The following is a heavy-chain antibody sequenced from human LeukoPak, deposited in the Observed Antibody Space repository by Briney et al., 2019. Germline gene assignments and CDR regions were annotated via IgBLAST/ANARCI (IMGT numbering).Heavy chain of an antibody. V-gene: IGHV1-18*01. J-gene: IGHJ4*02. D-gene: IGHD6-13*01. CDR1: GYTFTSYG. CDR2: ISAYNGNT. Sequence: GASVKVSCKASGYTFTSYGISWVRQAPGQGLEWMGWISAYNGNTNYAQKLQGRVTMTTDTSTSTAYMELRSLRSDDTAVYYCARSEPETSSSWEGFDYWGQGTLVTVSS. CDR3: ARSEPETSSSWEGFDY.